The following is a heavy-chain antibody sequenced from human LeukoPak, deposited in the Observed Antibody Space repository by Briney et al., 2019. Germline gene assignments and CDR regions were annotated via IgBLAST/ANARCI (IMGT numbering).Heavy chain of an antibody. CDR2: INDDGSLT. D-gene: IGHD1-20*01. CDR1: GLTFSTHW. Sequence: GGSLRLSCAASGLTFSTHWMYWVRQTPGKGLVWVSGINDDGSLTNYADSVKGRFTMSRDNAKNTPFLQMNSLRAEDTALYYCVSYNWNQPDYWGQGSLVTVSS. J-gene: IGHJ4*02. V-gene: IGHV3-74*01. CDR3: VSYNWNQPDY.